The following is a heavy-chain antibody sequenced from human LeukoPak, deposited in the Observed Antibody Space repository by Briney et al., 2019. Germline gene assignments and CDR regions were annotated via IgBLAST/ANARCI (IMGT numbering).Heavy chain of an antibody. CDR3: ARHSPLYYYYGMDV. J-gene: IGHJ6*02. CDR2: IYYSGST. Sequence: SETLSLTCTVSGGSISSYYWRWIRQPPGKGLEWIGYIYYSGSTNYNPSLKSRVTISVDTSKNQFSLKLSSVTAADTAVYYCARHSPLYYYYGMDVWGQGTTVTVSS. V-gene: IGHV4-59*08. CDR1: GGSISSYY.